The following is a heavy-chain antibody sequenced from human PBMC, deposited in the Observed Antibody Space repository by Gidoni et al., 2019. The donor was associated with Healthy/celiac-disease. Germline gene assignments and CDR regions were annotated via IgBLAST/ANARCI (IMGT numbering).Heavy chain of an antibody. CDR3: ARDPNHGDPSKYWYFDL. J-gene: IGHJ2*01. CDR1: GFPFSAYY. D-gene: IGHD4-17*01. Sequence: QVQLVESGGGLVKPGGSLRLSCAASGFPFSAYYMSWIRQAPGKGLEWVSYISSSSSYTNYADSVKGRFTISRDNAKNSLYLQMNSLRAEDTAVYYCARDPNHGDPSKYWYFDLWGRGTLVTVSS. V-gene: IGHV3-11*06. CDR2: ISSSSSYT.